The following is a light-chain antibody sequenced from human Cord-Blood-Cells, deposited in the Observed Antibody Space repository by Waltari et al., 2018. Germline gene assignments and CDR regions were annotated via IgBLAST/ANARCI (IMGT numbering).Light chain of an antibody. V-gene: IGKV3-15*01. CDR3: QQYNNWPPVFT. CDR1: QSVSSN. J-gene: IGKJ3*01. CDR2: GAS. Sequence: VMTQSPATLSVSPGDRATLSCRASQSVSSNLAWYQQKPGQAPRLLIYGASTRATGIPARFSGSGSGTEFTLTISSLQSEDFAVYYCQQYNNWPPVFTFGPGTKVDIK.